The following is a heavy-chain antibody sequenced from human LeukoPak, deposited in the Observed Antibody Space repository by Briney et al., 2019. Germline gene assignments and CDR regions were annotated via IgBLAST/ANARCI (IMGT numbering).Heavy chain of an antibody. Sequence: SETLSLTCTVSGGSISSGDYYWSWIRQPPGKGLEWIGYIYYSGSTNYNPSLNSRVTMSVDTSDNQFSLKLSSVTAADTALYYCARGPWTTVTSFDYWGQGTLVTVSS. V-gene: IGHV4-61*08. J-gene: IGHJ4*02. D-gene: IGHD4-17*01. CDR1: GGSISSGDYY. CDR3: ARGPWTTVTSFDY. CDR2: IYYSGST.